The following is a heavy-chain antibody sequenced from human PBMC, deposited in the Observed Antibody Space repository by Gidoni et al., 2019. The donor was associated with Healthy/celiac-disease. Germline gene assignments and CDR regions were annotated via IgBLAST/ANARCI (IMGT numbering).Heavy chain of an antibody. Sequence: CSWVRQPPGKGLEWIGEIYHSGSTNYNPSLKSRVTISVDKSKNQFSLKLSSVTAADTAVYYCARDRSVAGPNLNYPFDIWGQGTMVTVSS. CDR2: IYHSGST. V-gene: IGHV4-4*02. CDR3: ARDRSVAGPNLNYPFDI. J-gene: IGHJ3*02. D-gene: IGHD3-10*01.